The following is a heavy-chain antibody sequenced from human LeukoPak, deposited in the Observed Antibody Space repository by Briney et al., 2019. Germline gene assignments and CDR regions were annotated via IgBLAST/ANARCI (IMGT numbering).Heavy chain of an antibody. D-gene: IGHD4-11*01. CDR1: GDSISSYY. Sequence: SETLSLTCTVSGDSISSYYWSWIRQSPGKGLECIGYISDSGSTNYNPSHKSRVTISLDTSKNQFSLKLTSVTAADTAVYYCARAAYSNHGYYYYSDVWGKGTTVTVSS. J-gene: IGHJ6*03. CDR3: ARAAYSNHGYYYYSDV. CDR2: ISDSGST. V-gene: IGHV4-59*01.